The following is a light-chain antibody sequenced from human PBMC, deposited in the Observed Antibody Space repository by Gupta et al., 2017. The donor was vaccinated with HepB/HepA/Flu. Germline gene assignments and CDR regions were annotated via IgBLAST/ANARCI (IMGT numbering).Light chain of an antibody. J-gene: IGKJ2*04. Sequence: DIVMTQSPDSLAVSLGERATINCKSSQSVLFSSNNKNYVAWYQHNPGQPPKWLFYWASTRESGVPDRFSGSGSGTDFSLTISSLQAEDVAIYYCQQYYSTPCSFGQGTKLEIK. CDR1: QSVLFSSNNKNY. V-gene: IGKV4-1*01. CDR2: WAS. CDR3: QQYYSTPCS.